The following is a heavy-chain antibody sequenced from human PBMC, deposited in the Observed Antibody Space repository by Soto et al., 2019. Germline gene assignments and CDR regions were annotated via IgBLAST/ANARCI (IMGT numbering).Heavy chain of an antibody. Sequence: QVQLVESGGGVVQPGRSLRLSCAASGFTFSSYGMHWVRQAPGKGLEWVAVIWYDGSNKYYADSVKGRFTISRDNSKNTLYLQMNSLRAEDTAVYYCARDLTTYYYDSSGYWLDAFDIWGQGTMVTVS. J-gene: IGHJ3*02. CDR3: ARDLTTYYYDSSGYWLDAFDI. CDR2: IWYDGSNK. CDR1: GFTFSSYG. D-gene: IGHD3-22*01. V-gene: IGHV3-33*01.